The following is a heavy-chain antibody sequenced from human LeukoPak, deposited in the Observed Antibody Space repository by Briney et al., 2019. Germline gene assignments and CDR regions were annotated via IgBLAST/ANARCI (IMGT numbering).Heavy chain of an antibody. CDR1: GFTFSCYW. Sequence: GGSLRLSCVASGFTFSCYWMSWVRQAPGRGLEWVANIKQVGSEKYYVDSVKGRFTISRDNAKNSLYLQMNSVRAAETSVSYCAREIAVAAAFDYWGQGTLVTVSS. CDR2: IKQVGSEK. J-gene: IGHJ4*02. CDR3: AREIAVAAAFDY. D-gene: IGHD6-19*01. V-gene: IGHV3-7*03.